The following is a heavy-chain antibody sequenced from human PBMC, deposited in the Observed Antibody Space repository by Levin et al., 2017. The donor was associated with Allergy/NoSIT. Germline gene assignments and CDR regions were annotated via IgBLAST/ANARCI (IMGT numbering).Heavy chain of an antibody. J-gene: IGHJ6*03. Sequence: QAGGSLRLSCAASGFPFSSYWVHWVHQAPGKGLVWVSRINSDGSTTNYADSVKGRFTISRDNAKNTLYLQMNSLSAEDTAVYYCATDLGAPNYYYYYMAVWGKGTTVIVSS. CDR1: GFPFSSYW. D-gene: IGHD3-16*01. CDR3: ATDLGAPNYYYYYMAV. CDR2: INSDGSTT. V-gene: IGHV3-74*01.